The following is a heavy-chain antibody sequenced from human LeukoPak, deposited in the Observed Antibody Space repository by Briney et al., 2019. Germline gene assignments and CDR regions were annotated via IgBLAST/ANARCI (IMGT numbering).Heavy chain of an antibody. CDR3: AKSGAYYYDSSGSTIDY. J-gene: IGHJ4*02. CDR2: ISGSGGST. D-gene: IGHD3-22*01. V-gene: IGHV3-23*01. CDR1: GFTFSSYA. Sequence: GGSLRLSCAASGFTFSSYAMSCVRQAPGKGLEWVSAISGSGGSTYYADSVKGRFTISKDNSKNTLYLQMNSLRAEDTAVYYCAKSGAYYYDSSGSTIDYWGQGTLVTVSS.